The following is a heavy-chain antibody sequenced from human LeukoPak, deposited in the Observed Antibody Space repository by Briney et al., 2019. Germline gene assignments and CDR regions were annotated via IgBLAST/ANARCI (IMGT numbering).Heavy chain of an antibody. CDR3: ARVITVRGVIFDY. J-gene: IGHJ4*02. D-gene: IGHD3-16*01. CDR1: GGPFNTYY. V-gene: IGHV4-59*01. Sequence: SETLSLTCTVSGGPFNTYYWSWIRQPPGKGLESLGYIYYSGSTNYNPSLKSRVTISVDTSKNQFSLKLSSVTAADTAVYYCARVITVRGVIFDYWGQGTLVTVSS. CDR2: IYYSGST.